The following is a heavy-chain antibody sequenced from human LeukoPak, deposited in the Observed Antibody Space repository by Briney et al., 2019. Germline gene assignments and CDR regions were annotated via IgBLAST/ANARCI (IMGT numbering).Heavy chain of an antibody. V-gene: IGHV1-2*02. Sequence: GASVEVSCKATGYTFTGYYMHWVRQAPGQWLEWMGWINPNSGGTNYAQKFQGRVTMTRDTSISTAYMELSRLRSDDTAVYYCAREGTRFRPFYYWGQGTLVTVSS. CDR1: GYTFTGYY. CDR2: INPNSGGT. CDR3: AREGTRFRPFYY. J-gene: IGHJ4*02. D-gene: IGHD2-21*01.